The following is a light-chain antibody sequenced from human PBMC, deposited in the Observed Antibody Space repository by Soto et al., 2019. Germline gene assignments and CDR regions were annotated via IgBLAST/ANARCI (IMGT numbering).Light chain of an antibody. CDR1: QSISSY. CDR2: DTS. CDR3: QQRSNWPPIT. V-gene: IGKV3-11*01. J-gene: IGKJ5*01. Sequence: IILTQSPATLSLSPGDRATLSCRASQSISSYLSWYQQKPGQAPRPVIYDTSNRATGIPARFSGSGSGTDFTLTISSLEPEDFAVYYCQQRSNWPPITFGQGTRLEI.